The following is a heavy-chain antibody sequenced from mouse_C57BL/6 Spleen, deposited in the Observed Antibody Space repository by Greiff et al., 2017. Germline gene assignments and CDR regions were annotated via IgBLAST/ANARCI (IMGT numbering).Heavy chain of an antibody. J-gene: IGHJ3*01. CDR2: LLPGSGST. V-gene: IGHV1-9*01. D-gene: IGHD1-1*01. Sequence: QVTLKQSGAELMKPGASVKLSCKATGYTFTGYWIEWVKQRPGHGLAWIGELLPGSGSTNYNETFKGKATFTADTPSNTAYMQLSSLTTEDSCIYYCASRRYYGPWFAYWGQVTLVTVSA. CDR3: ASRRYYGPWFAY. CDR1: GYTFTGYW.